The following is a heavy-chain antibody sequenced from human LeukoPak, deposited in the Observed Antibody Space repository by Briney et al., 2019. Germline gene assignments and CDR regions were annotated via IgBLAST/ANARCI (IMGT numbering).Heavy chain of an antibody. V-gene: IGHV4-31*03. CDR1: GGSISSGGYY. D-gene: IGHD2-21*01. J-gene: IGHJ4*02. CDR3: ARVHSDSQTQDY. Sequence: KTSETLSLTCTVSGGSISSGGYYWSWIRQHPGKGLEWIGYIYYSGSTYYNPSLKSRVTISVDTSKNQFSLKLSSVTAADTAVYYCARVHSDSQTQDYWGQGTLVTVSS. CDR2: IYYSGST.